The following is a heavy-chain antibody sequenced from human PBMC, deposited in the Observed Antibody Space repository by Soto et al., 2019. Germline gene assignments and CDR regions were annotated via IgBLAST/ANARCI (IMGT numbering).Heavy chain of an antibody. CDR1: GFTFSSYG. CDR2: ISYDGSNK. V-gene: IGHV3-30*18. Sequence: QVQLVESGGGVVQPGRSLRLSCAASGFTFSSYGVHWVRQAPGKGLEWVAVISYDGSNKYYADSVKGRFTISRDNSKNTLYLQMNSLRAEDTAVYYCAKAGYCSGGSCGNWFDPWGQGTLVTVSS. D-gene: IGHD2-15*01. CDR3: AKAGYCSGGSCGNWFDP. J-gene: IGHJ5*02.